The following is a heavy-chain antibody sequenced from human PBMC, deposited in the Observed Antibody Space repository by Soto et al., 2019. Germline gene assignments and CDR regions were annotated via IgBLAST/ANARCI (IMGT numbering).Heavy chain of an antibody. CDR2: IKSKTDGGTT. Sequence: PGGSLRFPCAPSAFTFSNAWMSSVRRAPGKGLEWVGRIKSKTDGGTTDYAAPVKGRFTISRAESKNTLYLQMNSTKTEDTAAYNCTTGCKCHYDSTSVEYWHQGTL. CDR1: AFTFSNAW. CDR3: TTGCKCHYDSTSVEY. D-gene: IGHD3-22*01. V-gene: IGHV3-15*01. J-gene: IGHJ4*02.